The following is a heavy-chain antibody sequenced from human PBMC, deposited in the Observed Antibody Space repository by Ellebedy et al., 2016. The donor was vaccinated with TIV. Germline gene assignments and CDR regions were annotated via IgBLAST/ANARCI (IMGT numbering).Heavy chain of an antibody. CDR1: GFTFSSYG. J-gene: IGHJ6*02. Sequence: GESLKISXAASGFTFSSYGMHWARQAPGKGLEWVSGISGSGDRTYYADSVKGRFTISRDNSKNALYLQMNSLRAEDTAVYYCAKGLIANRLRFGMDVWGQGTTVTVSS. CDR3: AKGLIANRLRFGMDV. D-gene: IGHD6-6*01. CDR2: ISGSGDRT. V-gene: IGHV3-23*01.